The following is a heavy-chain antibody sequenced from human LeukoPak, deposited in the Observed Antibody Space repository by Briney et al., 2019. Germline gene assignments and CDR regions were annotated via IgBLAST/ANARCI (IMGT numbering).Heavy chain of an antibody. J-gene: IGHJ5*02. D-gene: IGHD5-18*01. CDR2: IYYSGST. V-gene: IGHV4-59*08. CDR3: ARLSGYSYGYANWFAP. CDR1: GGSISSYY. Sequence: SETLSLTCTVSGGSISSYYWSWIRQPPGKGLEWIGYIYYSGSTNYNPSLKSRVTISVDTSKNQFSLKLSSVTAADTAVYYCARLSGYSYGYANWFAPWGQGTLVTVSS.